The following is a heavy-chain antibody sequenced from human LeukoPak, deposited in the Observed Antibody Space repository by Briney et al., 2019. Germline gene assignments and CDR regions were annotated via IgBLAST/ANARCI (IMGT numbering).Heavy chain of an antibody. Sequence: PSETLSLTCTVSGGSISSYYCSWIRQPPGKGLEWVGYIYYSGTTNYNPSPKSRDAISVDTSKDQFSLKLKSVTAADTAVYYCAGQKCSSTSCRPFDYWGQGILVTVSS. CDR1: GGSISSYY. D-gene: IGHD2-2*01. CDR3: AGQKCSSTSCRPFDY. J-gene: IGHJ4*02. CDR2: IYYSGTT. V-gene: IGHV4-59*08.